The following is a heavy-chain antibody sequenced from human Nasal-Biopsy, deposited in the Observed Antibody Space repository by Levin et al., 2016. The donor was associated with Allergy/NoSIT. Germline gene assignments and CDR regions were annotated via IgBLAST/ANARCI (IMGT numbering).Heavy chain of an antibody. CDR3: ARCVLDGANYNDY. CDR1: GFTFSSYI. D-gene: IGHD4/OR15-4a*01. V-gene: IGHV3-64D*06. Sequence: GGSLRLSCSTSGFTFSSYIMHWVRQAPGKGLEYVSRIYTNGDNIHYADSVKGRFTISRDDSKNTLYLQMTSLRPEDTAVYYCARCVLDGANYNDYWGQGTLVTVSS. J-gene: IGHJ4*02. CDR2: IYTNGDNI.